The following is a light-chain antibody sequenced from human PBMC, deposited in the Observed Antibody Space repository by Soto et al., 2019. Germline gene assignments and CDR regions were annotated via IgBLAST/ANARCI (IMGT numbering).Light chain of an antibody. CDR1: QGISNY. CDR3: QQYYSYPPI. CDR2: AAS. J-gene: IGKJ2*01. V-gene: IGKV1-8*01. Sequence: AIRMTQSPSSFSASTGDRVTITCRASQGISNYLAWYQQKPGKAPNLLIYAASTLQSGVPSRFSGSGSGIDFTLTISYLQSEDFATYFCQQYYSYPPIFGQGTKLEIK.